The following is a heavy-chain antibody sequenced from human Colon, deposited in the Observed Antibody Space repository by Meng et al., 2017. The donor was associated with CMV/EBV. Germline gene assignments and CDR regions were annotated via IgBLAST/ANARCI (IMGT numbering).Heavy chain of an antibody. CDR3: ARGRFCSSSSCSYFYYYGMDV. CDR2: IKQDGSET. V-gene: IGHV3-7*01. CDR1: GFTFSDYW. Sequence: GGSLRLSCAASGFTFSDYWMTWVRQAPGKGLEWVATIKQDGSETFYVDSVKGRFTTSRDNAQTALYLQMNSLRAEDTAMYYCARGRFCSSSSCSYFYYYGMDVWGQGTTVTVSS. D-gene: IGHD2-2*01. J-gene: IGHJ6*02.